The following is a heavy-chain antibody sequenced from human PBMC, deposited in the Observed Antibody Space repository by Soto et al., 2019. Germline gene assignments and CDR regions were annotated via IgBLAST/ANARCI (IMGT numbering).Heavy chain of an antibody. Sequence: QVQLVESGGGVVQPGRSLRLSCAASGFTFSSSAFHWVRQAPGRGLEWVAGVSSHGNKTYYADSVKGRFTISRDNSENTLYLQMNSLRPEDTALFYCARDNLGYSSGWWGPRPFDIWGQGTIVTVSS. CDR2: VSSHGNKT. V-gene: IGHV3-30-3*01. CDR3: ARDNLGYSSGWWGPRPFDI. J-gene: IGHJ3*02. CDR1: GFTFSSSA. D-gene: IGHD6-19*01.